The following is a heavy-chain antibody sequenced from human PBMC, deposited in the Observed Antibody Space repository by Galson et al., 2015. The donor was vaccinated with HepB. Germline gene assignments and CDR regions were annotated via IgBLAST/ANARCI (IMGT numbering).Heavy chain of an antibody. CDR2: IKQDGSEK. CDR1: GFTFSSYW. V-gene: IGHV3-7*01. CDR3: ARGSSSWYPLDYYFAY. D-gene: IGHD6-13*01. J-gene: IGHJ4*02. Sequence: SLRLSCAASGFTFSSYWMNWVRQAPGKGLEWVANIKQDGSEKYYIDSVKGRFTISRDNAKNSLYLQMNSLRAEDTAVYYCARGSSSWYPLDYYFAYWGQGTLVTVSS.